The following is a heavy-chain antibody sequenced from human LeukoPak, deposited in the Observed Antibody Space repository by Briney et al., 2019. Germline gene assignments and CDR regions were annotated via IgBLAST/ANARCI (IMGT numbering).Heavy chain of an antibody. V-gene: IGHV3-23*01. D-gene: IGHD2-2*01. CDR2: ISGSGGST. CDR1: GFTFSSYA. Sequence: GGSLRPSCAASGFTFSSYAMSWVRQAPGKGLEWVSAISGSGGSTYYADSVKGRFTISGDNSKNTLYLQMNSLRAEDTAVYYCAKGLAYCSSTSCYSAFDYWGQGTLVTVSS. J-gene: IGHJ4*02. CDR3: AKGLAYCSSTSCYSAFDY.